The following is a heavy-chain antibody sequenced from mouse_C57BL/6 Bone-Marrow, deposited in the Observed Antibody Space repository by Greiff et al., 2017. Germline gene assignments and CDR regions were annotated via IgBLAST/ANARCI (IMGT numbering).Heavy chain of an antibody. CDR3: ARALDV. CDR1: GYSITSGYY. CDR2: ISYDGSN. J-gene: IGHJ1*03. Sequence: ESGPGLVKPSQSLSLTCSVTGYSITSGYYWNWIRQFPGNKLEWMGYISYDGSNNYNPSLKNRISIPRDTSKNQFFLKLNSVTTEDTATYYCARALDVWGTGTTVTVSS. V-gene: IGHV3-6*01.